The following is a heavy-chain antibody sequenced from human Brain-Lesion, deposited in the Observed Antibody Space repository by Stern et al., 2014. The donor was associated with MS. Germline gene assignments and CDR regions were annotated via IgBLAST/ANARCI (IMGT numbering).Heavy chain of an antibody. V-gene: IGHV3-30*18. CDR3: AKDKARIRLRTGGMDV. J-gene: IGHJ6*02. CDR2: ISYDGSNK. D-gene: IGHD5/OR15-5a*01. CDR1: GFTFSSYG. Sequence: VQLVESGGGVVQPGRSLRLSCAASGFTFSSYGIHWVRQAPGKGLEWVTVISYDGSNKYYADSVKGRFTISRDNSKNTLYLQMSSLRGEDTAVYYCAKDKARIRLRTGGMDVWGQGTAVTVSS.